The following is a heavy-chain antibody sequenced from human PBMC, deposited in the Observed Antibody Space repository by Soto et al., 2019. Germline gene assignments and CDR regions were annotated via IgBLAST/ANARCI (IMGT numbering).Heavy chain of an antibody. J-gene: IGHJ4*02. D-gene: IGHD2-15*01. CDR1: GGSISSGGYY. CDR3: AGIQYCSGGSCYGFFDY. CDR2: IYYSGGT. V-gene: IGHV4-31*03. Sequence: SETLSLTCTVSGGSISSGGYYWSWIRQHPGKGLEWIGYIYYSGGTYYNPSLKSRVTISVDTSKNQFSLKLSSVTAADTAVYYCAGIQYCSGGSCYGFFDYWGQGTLVTVSS.